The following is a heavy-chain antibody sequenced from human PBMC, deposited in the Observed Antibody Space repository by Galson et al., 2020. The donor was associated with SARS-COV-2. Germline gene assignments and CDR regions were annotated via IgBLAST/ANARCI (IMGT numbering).Heavy chain of an antibody. CDR3: ARGPRFGELLSPFDS. CDR2: ISNDGSNI. D-gene: IGHD3-10*01. J-gene: IGHJ4*02. CDR1: AFTFSSYA. Sequence: TGGSLRLSCAAAAFTFSSYAMHWVRQAPSKGLEWVAVISNDGSNIYYADSVKGRFTITRDNSKNTLFLQMNSLRVEDTAVYYCARGPRFGELLSPFDSWGQGTLVTVSS. V-gene: IGHV3-30-3*01.